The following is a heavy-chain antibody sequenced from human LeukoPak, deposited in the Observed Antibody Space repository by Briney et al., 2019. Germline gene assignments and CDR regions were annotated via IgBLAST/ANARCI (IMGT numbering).Heavy chain of an antibody. Sequence: SVKVSCKASGGTFSSYAISWVRQAPGQGLEWMGGIIPIFGTANYAQKFQGRVTITADESTSTAYMELSSLRSEDTAVYYCVTVSAGIAATYYYYGMDVWGQGTTVTVSS. D-gene: IGHD6-13*01. CDR2: IIPIFGTA. CDR1: GGTFSSYA. J-gene: IGHJ6*02. V-gene: IGHV1-69*01. CDR3: VTVSAGIAATYYYYGMDV.